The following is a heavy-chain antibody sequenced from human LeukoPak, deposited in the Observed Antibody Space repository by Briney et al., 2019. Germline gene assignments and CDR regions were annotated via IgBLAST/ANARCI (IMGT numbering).Heavy chain of an antibody. J-gene: IGHJ4*02. Sequence: GGSLRLSCAASGVYFSVSSMHWVRQAPGKGLEWVAVMSFDGTTKLYAHSLNCRFTISRDNSKNTVYLQMNSLRAEDTAVYYCAKDLRTVAGIFDYWGQGTLVTVSS. V-gene: IGHV3-30*04. CDR2: MSFDGTTK. CDR1: GVYFSVSS. D-gene: IGHD6-19*01. CDR3: AKDLRTVAGIFDY.